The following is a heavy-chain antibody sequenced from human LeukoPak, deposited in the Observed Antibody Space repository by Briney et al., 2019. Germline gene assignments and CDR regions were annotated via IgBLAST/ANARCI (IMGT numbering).Heavy chain of an antibody. J-gene: IGHJ2*01. V-gene: IGHV1-46*01. CDR1: GNSFSSYY. Sequence: ASVKASCKASGNSFSSYYMHWLRQAPGQGLEWMGIINPSGVDTNYAEKFQGRVTMTRDTSTNTVYIKLSSLRSEDTAVYYCARGLWGRNYEDWYFDLWGRGTLVTVSS. D-gene: IGHD1-7*01. CDR3: ARGLWGRNYEDWYFDL. CDR2: INPSGVDT.